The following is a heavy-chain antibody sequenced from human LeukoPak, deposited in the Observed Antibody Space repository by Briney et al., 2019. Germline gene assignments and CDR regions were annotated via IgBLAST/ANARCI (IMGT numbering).Heavy chain of an antibody. Sequence: SETLSLTCTVSGGSIGSYYWSWIRQPPGNGLEWIGYIYYSGSNNYNPSLKSRVTISVDTSKNQFSLKLSSVTAADTAVYYCARSGLLWFGESPFDYWGQGTLVTVSS. CDR2: IYYSGSN. CDR1: GGSIGSYY. V-gene: IGHV4-59*01. D-gene: IGHD3-10*01. J-gene: IGHJ4*02. CDR3: ARSGLLWFGESPFDY.